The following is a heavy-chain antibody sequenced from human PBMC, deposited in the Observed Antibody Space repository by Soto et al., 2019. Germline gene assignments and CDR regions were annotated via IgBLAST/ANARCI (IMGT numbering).Heavy chain of an antibody. CDR1: GIDFSNYA. CDR2: SSTSGRST. V-gene: IGHV3-23*01. J-gene: IGHJ4*02. D-gene: IGHD6-19*01. CDR3: AKDGNWLDVFLDL. Sequence: PGGSLRLSCVVSGIDFSNYAMTWVRQAPGKGLEWVALSSTSGRSTYHADSVRGRFTISRDNSKNTLYLHMTNLRAEDTAVYYCAKDGNWLDVFLDLWGQGTPVTVSS.